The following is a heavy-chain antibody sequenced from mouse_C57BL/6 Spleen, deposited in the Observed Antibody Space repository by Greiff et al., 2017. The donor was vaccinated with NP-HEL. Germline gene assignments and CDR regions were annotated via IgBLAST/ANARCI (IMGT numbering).Heavy chain of an antibody. D-gene: IGHD2-5*01. CDR3: AGDYSNFYAMDY. CDR2: IDPNSGGT. CDR1: GYTFTSYW. J-gene: IGHJ4*01. Sequence: QVHVKQPGAELVKPGASVKLSCKASGYTFTSYWMHWVKQRPGRGLEWIGRIDPNSGGTKYNEKFKSKATLTVDKPSSTAYMQLSSLTSEDSAVYYCAGDYSNFYAMDYWGQGTSVTVSS. V-gene: IGHV1-72*01.